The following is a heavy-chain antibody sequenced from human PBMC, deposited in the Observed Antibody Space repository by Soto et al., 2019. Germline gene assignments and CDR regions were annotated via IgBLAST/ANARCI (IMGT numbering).Heavy chain of an antibody. J-gene: IGHJ4*01. CDR2: INNSGVT. V-gene: IGHV4-34*01. Sequence: PDTLSLTCAVSGGSFSGYYWTWIRQSPGKGLEWIGDINNSGVTHYNPSLKSRVTMSIDTSKNQFSLKLRSVTAADTAGDFCARGTYIFDKWDQGDLVTVSS. CDR1: GGSFSGYY. CDR3: ARGTYIFDK.